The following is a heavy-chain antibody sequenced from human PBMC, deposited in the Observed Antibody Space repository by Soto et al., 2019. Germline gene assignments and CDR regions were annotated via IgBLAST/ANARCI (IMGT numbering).Heavy chain of an antibody. J-gene: IGHJ6*02. CDR2: IFHSGSP. V-gene: IGHV4-30-2*01. Sequence: PSETLSLTCTVSGGSISSSSYYWGWIRQPPGKGLEWIGYIFHSGSPYYNPSLKSRVTISVDRSKNQFSLKLSSVTAADTAVYYCARAHYGDYGYGMDVWGQGTTVTVSS. D-gene: IGHD4-17*01. CDR1: GGSISSSSYY. CDR3: ARAHYGDYGYGMDV.